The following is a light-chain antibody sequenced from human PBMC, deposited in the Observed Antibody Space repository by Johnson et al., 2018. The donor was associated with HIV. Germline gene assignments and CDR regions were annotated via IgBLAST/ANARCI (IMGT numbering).Light chain of an antibody. CDR2: DND. J-gene: IGLJ1*01. Sequence: QAVLTQPPSVSAAPGQKVTISCSGSSSNIGNNYVSWYQQLPGTAPKLLIYDNDTRPSGISDRFSDSQSGTSATLAITGLQTADEADYYCGTWDTSLGAQYVFGSGTKVTVL. CDR1: SSNIGNNY. CDR3: GTWDTSLGAQYV. V-gene: IGLV1-51*01.